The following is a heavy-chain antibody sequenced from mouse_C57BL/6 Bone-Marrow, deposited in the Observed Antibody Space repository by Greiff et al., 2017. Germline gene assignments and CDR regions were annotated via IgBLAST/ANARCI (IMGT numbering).Heavy chain of an antibody. CDR1: GFNFKDDY. V-gene: IGHV14-4*01. Sequence: EVQLQQSGAELVRPGASVKLSCTASGFNFKDDYMPWVKQRPEQGLEWIGWIDPENGDTEYASKFQGKATITADTSSNTAYLQLSSLTSEDTAVYYGTQGTTVVPYYFDYWGQGTTLTVSS. J-gene: IGHJ2*01. D-gene: IGHD1-1*01. CDR3: TQGTTVVPYYFDY. CDR2: IDPENGDT.